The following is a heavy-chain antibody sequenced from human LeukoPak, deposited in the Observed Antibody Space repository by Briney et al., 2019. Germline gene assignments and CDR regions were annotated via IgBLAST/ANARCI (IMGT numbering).Heavy chain of an antibody. CDR1: GFTFSGYA. CDR3: ATNYGSGNTDHYFDY. J-gene: IGHJ4*02. D-gene: IGHD3-10*01. Sequence: GRSLRLSCAASGFTFSGYAMHWVRQAPGKGLECVTVVWSDGTNKYYADSVKGRFTVSRDNSKNTLFLQMNSLRAEDTAVYYCATNYGSGNTDHYFDYWGQGTLVTVSS. CDR2: VWSDGTNK. V-gene: IGHV3-33*01.